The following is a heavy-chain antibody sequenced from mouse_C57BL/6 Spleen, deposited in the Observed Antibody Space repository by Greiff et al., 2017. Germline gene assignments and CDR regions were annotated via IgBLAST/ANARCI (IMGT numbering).Heavy chain of an antibody. D-gene: IGHD2-5*01. CDR1: GFTFSDYG. J-gene: IGHJ3*01. Sequence: EVNLVESGGGLVKPGGSLKLSCAASGFTFSDYGMHWVRQAPEKGLEWVAYISSGSSTIYYADTVKGRFTIARDNAKNTLFLQMTSLRSEDTAMYYCARAYSNYVFAYWGQGTLVTVSA. V-gene: IGHV5-17*01. CDR2: ISSGSSTI. CDR3: ARAYSNYVFAY.